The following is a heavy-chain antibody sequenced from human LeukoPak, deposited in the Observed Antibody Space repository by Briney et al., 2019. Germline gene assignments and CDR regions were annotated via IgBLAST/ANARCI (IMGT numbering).Heavy chain of an antibody. CDR1: GYTFTSYD. D-gene: IGHD5-18*01. J-gene: IGHJ4*02. CDR2: INPNSGGT. Sequence: VASVKVSCKASGYTFTSYDINWVRQATGQGLEWMGWINPNSGGTNYAQKFQGRVTMTRDTSISTAYMELSRLRSDDTAVYYCARGQLWLPRYWGQGTLVTVSS. V-gene: IGHV1-2*02. CDR3: ARGQLWLPRY.